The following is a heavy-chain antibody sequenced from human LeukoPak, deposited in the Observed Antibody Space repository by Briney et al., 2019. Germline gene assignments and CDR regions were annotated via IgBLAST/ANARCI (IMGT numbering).Heavy chain of an antibody. Sequence: TGGSLRLSCAASGFTFSSYAMGWVRQAPGKGLEWVSAISGSGGSTYYADSVKGRFTISRDNSKNTLYLQMNSLRAEDTAVYYCAKGYSTIREYGMDVWGQGTTVTVSS. J-gene: IGHJ6*02. D-gene: IGHD6-13*01. V-gene: IGHV3-23*01. CDR3: AKGYSTIREYGMDV. CDR1: GFTFSSYA. CDR2: ISGSGGST.